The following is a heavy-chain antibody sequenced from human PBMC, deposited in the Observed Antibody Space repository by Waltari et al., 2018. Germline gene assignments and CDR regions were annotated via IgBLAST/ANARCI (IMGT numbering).Heavy chain of an antibody. J-gene: IGHJ4*02. CDR3: ARDVLERHSCFDY. Sequence: EVQLVESGGGLVQPGGSLRLSCAASGVNVGSPWMVWVRQAPGKGLEWVANIKEDGSQKYFGDSVKGRFTISRDNAKNSLYLQMDSLRAEDTGVYYCARDVLERHSCFDYWGQGTLVSVAS. CDR2: IKEDGSQK. D-gene: IGHD1-1*01. CDR1: GVNVGSPW. V-gene: IGHV3-7*04.